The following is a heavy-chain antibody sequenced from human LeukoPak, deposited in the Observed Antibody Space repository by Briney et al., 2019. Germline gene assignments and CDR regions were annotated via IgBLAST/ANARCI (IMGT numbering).Heavy chain of an antibody. CDR2: IYISGTT. CDR3: ARDGSPYSSGWIDY. J-gene: IGHJ4*02. V-gene: IGHV4-4*07. D-gene: IGHD6-19*01. Sequence: PSETLSLTCTVSGGSLSRYYWSWIRQPAGQGLECIGRIYISGTTNYNPSLKSRVTISVDKSKNQFSLKLNSVTAADTAVYYCARDGSPYSSGWIDYWGQGTLVTVSS. CDR1: GGSLSRYY.